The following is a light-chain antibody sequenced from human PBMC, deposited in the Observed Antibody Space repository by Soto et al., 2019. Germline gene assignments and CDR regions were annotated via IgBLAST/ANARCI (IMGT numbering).Light chain of an antibody. CDR1: HSVSSN. CDR3: QQYGSSGT. V-gene: IGKV3-15*01. Sequence: EIVMTQSPATLSVSPGERATLSCRASHSVSSNFAWYQQKPGQAPRLLIYGASTRATGIPARFSGSGSGTEFTLTFSSLEPDDFAVYYCQQYGSSGTFGQGTKVDI. J-gene: IGKJ1*01. CDR2: GAS.